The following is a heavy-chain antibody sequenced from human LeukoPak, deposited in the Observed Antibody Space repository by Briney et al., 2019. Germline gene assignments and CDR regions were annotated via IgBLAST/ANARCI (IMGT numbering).Heavy chain of an antibody. J-gene: IGHJ4*02. CDR3: ARSGLYQIY. D-gene: IGHD3-10*01. CDR1: GGPLSGYS. CDR2: INDRGST. Sequence: SETLSLTCAIYGGPLSGYSWSWIRQPPGKGLEWIGEINDRGSTTYNPSLQSRPSMSLDTSRNQFSLTLGSVTAADTAVYCCARSGLYQIYWGQGTLVTVSS. V-gene: IGHV4-34*01.